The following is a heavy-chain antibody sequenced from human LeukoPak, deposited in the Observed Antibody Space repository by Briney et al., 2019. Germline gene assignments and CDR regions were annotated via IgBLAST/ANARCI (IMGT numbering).Heavy chain of an antibody. V-gene: IGHV3-20*04. CDR3: ARDGYGDYVGRDY. CDR1: GVTFDDYG. Sequence: GGSLRLSWAASGVTFDDYGMSWVRQAPGKGREWVSGINWNGGSTGYADSVKGRFTISRDNAKNSLYLQMNSLRAEDTALYYCARDGYGDYVGRDYLGQGTLVTLSS. J-gene: IGHJ4*02. CDR2: INWNGGST. D-gene: IGHD4-17*01.